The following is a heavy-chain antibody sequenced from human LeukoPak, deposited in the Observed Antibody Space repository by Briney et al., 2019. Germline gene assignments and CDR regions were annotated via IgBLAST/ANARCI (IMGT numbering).Heavy chain of an antibody. CDR2: IYSGGST. D-gene: IGHD3-3*01. J-gene: IGHJ4*02. CDR3: ARAHSVGTYYDFWSGYSEGTADFDY. Sequence: GGSLRLSCAASGFTVSSNYMSWVRQAPGKGLEWVSVIYSGGSTYYADSVKGRFTISRDNSKNTLYLQMNSLRAEDTAVYYCARAHSVGTYYDFWSGYSEGTADFDYWGQGTLVTVSS. CDR1: GFTVSSNY. V-gene: IGHV3-53*01.